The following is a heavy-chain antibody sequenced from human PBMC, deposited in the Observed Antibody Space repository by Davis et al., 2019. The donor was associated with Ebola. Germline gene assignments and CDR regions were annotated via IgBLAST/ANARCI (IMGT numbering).Heavy chain of an antibody. CDR2: FDPEDGET. CDR3: ARGGVVDIVVVPAAEILSRYYMDV. D-gene: IGHD2-2*03. CDR1: GYTLSELS. Sequence: ASVKVSCKVSGYTLSELSIHWVRQAPGKGLEWMGGFDPEDGETIYAQKFQGRVTMTEDTSTDTAYMELSSLRSEDTAVYYCARGGVVDIVVVPAAEILSRYYMDVWGKGTTVTVSS. V-gene: IGHV1-24*01. J-gene: IGHJ6*03.